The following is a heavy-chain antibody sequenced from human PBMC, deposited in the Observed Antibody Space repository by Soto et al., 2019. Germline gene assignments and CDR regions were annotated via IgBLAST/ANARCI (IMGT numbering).Heavy chain of an antibody. CDR3: ARNYYYGSGSYVIDADNYFDY. J-gene: IGHJ4*02. CDR1: GGSISSSSYY. CDR2: IYYSGST. Sequence: PSETLSLTCTVSGGSISSSSYYWGWIRQPPGKGLEWFGSIYYSGSTYYNPSLKSRVTISVDTSKNQFSLKLSSVTAADTAVYYCARNYYYGSGSYVIDADNYFDYWGQGTLVTVSS. D-gene: IGHD3-10*01. V-gene: IGHV4-39*01.